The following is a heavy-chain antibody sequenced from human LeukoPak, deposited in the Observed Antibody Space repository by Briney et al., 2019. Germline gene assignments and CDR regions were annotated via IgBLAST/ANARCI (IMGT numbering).Heavy chain of an antibody. CDR3: ARDSRIPPVGFDP. D-gene: IGHD2-2*02. CDR2: IDQRGSEI. Sequence: SGGSLRLSCAASGFTFRNYWMTWFRQSPGQGLEWVANIDQRGSEIHYVDSVKGRFTISRDDAKNSVYLQMNNLRVEDTAIYYCARDSRIPPVGFDPWGQGTLVTVSS. J-gene: IGHJ5*02. CDR1: GFTFRNYW. V-gene: IGHV3-7*01.